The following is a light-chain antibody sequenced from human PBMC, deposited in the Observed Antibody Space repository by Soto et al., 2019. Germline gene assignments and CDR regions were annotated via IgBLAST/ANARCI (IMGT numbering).Light chain of an antibody. Sequence: ETVMTQSPATLSMSPGERATLSCRASQSVNSNVAWYQQKSGQAPRLLIYRASTRPTGIPARFSGSGSGTEFTLTISSLQSEVFAVYYCQQYNNWPPYTFGQGTKLEIK. CDR2: RAS. CDR1: QSVNSN. CDR3: QQYNNWPPYT. J-gene: IGKJ2*01. V-gene: IGKV3-15*01.